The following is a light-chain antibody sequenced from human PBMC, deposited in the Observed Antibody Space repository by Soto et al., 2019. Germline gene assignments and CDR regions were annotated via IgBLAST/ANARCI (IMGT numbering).Light chain of an antibody. J-gene: IGLJ1*01. CDR3: QSYDISLSGFHV. Sequence: QSALTQPPSVSGAPGQRVTISCTGSISNIGAGYDVHWYQQLPGTVPKVLIYGNSNRPSGVPDRFSGSKSGTSASLAITGLQAEDEADYYCQSYDISLSGFHVFGTVTKVTVL. CDR1: ISNIGAGYD. V-gene: IGLV1-40*01. CDR2: GNS.